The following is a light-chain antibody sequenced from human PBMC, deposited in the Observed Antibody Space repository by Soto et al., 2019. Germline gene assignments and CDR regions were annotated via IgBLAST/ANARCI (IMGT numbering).Light chain of an antibody. CDR3: QQYNSYWT. V-gene: IGKV3-15*01. CDR1: QSVNSK. Sequence: IVMSQSPATLSVSPGERATLSCRASQSVNSKLAWYQQKPGQAPRLLIYGASTRATGIPARFSGSGSGTEFTLTISSLQPDDFATYYCQQYNSYWTFGQGTKVDIK. CDR2: GAS. J-gene: IGKJ1*01.